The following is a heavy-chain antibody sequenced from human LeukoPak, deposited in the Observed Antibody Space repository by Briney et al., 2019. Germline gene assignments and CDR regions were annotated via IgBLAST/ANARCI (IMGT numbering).Heavy chain of an antibody. Sequence: ASVKVSCKASGYTFTSYYMHWVRQAPGQGLEWMGIINPNSGGTNYAQKFQGRVTMTRDTSISTAYMELSRLRSDDTAVYYCAREHSSSSGKVFDYWGQGTLVTVSS. D-gene: IGHD6-6*01. CDR3: AREHSSSSGKVFDY. CDR2: INPNSGGT. J-gene: IGHJ4*02. CDR1: GYTFTSYY. V-gene: IGHV1-2*02.